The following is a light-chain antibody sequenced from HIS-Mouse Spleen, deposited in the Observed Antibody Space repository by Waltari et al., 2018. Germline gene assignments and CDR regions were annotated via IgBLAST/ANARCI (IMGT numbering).Light chain of an antibody. CDR3: NSRDSSGNHVV. CDR2: GKN. Sequence: SSELTQDPAVSVALGQTVRITCQGDSLRSYYASWYQQKPGQAPVLVIYGKNNRTSGIPDRFSGSSSGNTASLTIPGAQAEDVADYYCNSRDSSGNHVVFGGGTKLTVL. J-gene: IGLJ2*01. V-gene: IGLV3-19*01. CDR1: SLRSYY.